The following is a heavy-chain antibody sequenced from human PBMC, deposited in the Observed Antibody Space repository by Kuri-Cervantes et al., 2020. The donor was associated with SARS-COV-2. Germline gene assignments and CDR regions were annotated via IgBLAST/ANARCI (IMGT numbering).Heavy chain of an antibody. J-gene: IGHJ4*02. D-gene: IGHD6-19*01. CDR1: GFTFSSYA. V-gene: IGHV3-23*01. CDR3: AKGKIAVAARPTYFDY. CDR2: ISDSGGST. Sequence: GGSLRLSCAASGFTFSSYAMSWVRQAPGKGLEWVSAISDSGGSTYYADSVKGRSTISRDNSKNTLYLQMNSLRAEDTAVYYCAKGKIAVAARPTYFDYWGQGTLVTVSS.